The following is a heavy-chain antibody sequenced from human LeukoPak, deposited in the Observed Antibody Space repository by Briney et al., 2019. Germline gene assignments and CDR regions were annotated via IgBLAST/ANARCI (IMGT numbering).Heavy chain of an antibody. CDR2: ISSSSYI. CDR1: GFTFSSYS. J-gene: IGHJ5*02. V-gene: IGHV3-21*01. D-gene: IGHD1-26*01. Sequence: PGGSLRLSCAASGFTFSSYSMNWVRQAPGKGLEWVSSISSSSYIYYADSVKGRFTISRDNAKNSLYLQMNSLRAEDTAVYYCARDLVGANLNWFDPWGQGTLVTVSS. CDR3: ARDLVGANLNWFDP.